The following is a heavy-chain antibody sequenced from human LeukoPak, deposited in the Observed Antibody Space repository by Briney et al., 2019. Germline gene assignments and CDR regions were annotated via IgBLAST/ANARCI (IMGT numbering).Heavy chain of an antibody. Sequence: GGSVRLSCAASGFTFSNYDMSWFRQAPGRGLEWVSTISASGGNTNYADAVKGRFTISTDNSKNTAYLQVNSLRAEDTAIHYCARRNTAIVNDYWGQGTLVSVSS. V-gene: IGHV3-23*01. CDR1: GFTFSNYD. CDR3: ARRNTAIVNDY. CDR2: ISASGGNT. D-gene: IGHD5-18*01. J-gene: IGHJ4*02.